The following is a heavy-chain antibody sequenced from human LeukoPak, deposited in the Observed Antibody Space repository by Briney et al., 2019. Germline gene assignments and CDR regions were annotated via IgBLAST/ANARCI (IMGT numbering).Heavy chain of an antibody. Sequence: GGSLRLSCAASGFTFDDYGMSWVRQAPGKGLEWVSAISGSGGSTYYADSVKGRFTISRDNSKNTLYLQMNSLRAEDTAVYYCAKDRSHKRGGVYFDYWGQGTLVTVSS. D-gene: IGHD1-26*01. V-gene: IGHV3-23*01. CDR3: AKDRSHKRGGVYFDY. J-gene: IGHJ4*02. CDR2: ISGSGGST. CDR1: GFTFDDYG.